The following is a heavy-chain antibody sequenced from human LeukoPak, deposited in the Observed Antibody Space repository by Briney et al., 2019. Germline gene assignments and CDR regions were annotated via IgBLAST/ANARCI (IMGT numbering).Heavy chain of an antibody. V-gene: IGHV3-23*01. CDR3: AKDRVRFSSRVDAFDI. D-gene: IGHD6-13*01. J-gene: IGHJ3*02. CDR1: GFTFSSCA. CDR2: IVGSGSST. Sequence: GGSLRLSCAASGFTFSSCAMSWVRQAPGKGLEWVSAIVGSGSSTYYADSVKGRFTISRDNSKDTLYLQMNSLRAEDTAVYYCAKDRVRFSSRVDAFDIWGRGTMVTVSS.